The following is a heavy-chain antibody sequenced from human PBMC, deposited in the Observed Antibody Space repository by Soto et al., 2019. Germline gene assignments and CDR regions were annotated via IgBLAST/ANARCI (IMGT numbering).Heavy chain of an antibody. Sequence: EVQLLQSGGGLVQPGGSLRLSCVGSGFTFSTYAMIWVRQTPGKGLEWVSGIGDRGTTTYYADSVKGRFTISRDNSGNTLFLQMNSLRAEDTAVYYCAKDRLGDYYYYGMDVWGQGTTVTVS. V-gene: IGHV3-23*01. CDR1: GFTFSTYA. CDR3: AKDRLGDYYYYGMDV. J-gene: IGHJ6*02. CDR2: IGDRGTTT. D-gene: IGHD4-17*01.